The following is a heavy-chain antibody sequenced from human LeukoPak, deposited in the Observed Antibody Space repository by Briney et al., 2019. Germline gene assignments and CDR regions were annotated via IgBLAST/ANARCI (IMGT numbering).Heavy chain of an antibody. Sequence: ASVTVSCKASEYTFTGYYVHWLRQAPGQGLEWMGWINPDSGGTNYAQKFQGRVTMTRDTSISTAYMELSSLRSDDMAVYYCARGPKYSSSCHFDYWGQGTLVTVST. CDR3: ARGPKYSSSCHFDY. CDR2: INPDSGGT. D-gene: IGHD6-6*01. V-gene: IGHV1-2*02. CDR1: EYTFTGYY. J-gene: IGHJ4*02.